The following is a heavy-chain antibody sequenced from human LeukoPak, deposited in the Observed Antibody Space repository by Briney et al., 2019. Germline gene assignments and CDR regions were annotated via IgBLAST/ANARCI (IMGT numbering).Heavy chain of an antibody. CDR2: IRSKAYGGTT. Sequence: PGRSLRLSCTASGFTFGNYAMSWVRQAPGKGLEWVGFIRSKAYGGTTEYAASVKGRFTISRDDSKSIAYLQMNSLKTEDTAVYYCTIPIVEMATITSFNYWGQGTLVTVSS. D-gene: IGHD5-24*01. CDR3: TIPIVEMATITSFNY. CDR1: GFTFGNYA. V-gene: IGHV3-49*04. J-gene: IGHJ4*02.